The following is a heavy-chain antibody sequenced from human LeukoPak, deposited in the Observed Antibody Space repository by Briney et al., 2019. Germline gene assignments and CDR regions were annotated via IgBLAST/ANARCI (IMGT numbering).Heavy chain of an antibody. D-gene: IGHD5-24*01. CDR3: TRDQMNY. CDR1: EFTVSRNY. J-gene: IGHJ4*02. CDR2: IFSNGDT. V-gene: IGHV3-53*01. Sequence: GGSLRLSCTASEFTVSRNYMLWVRQAPGKGLEWGSLIFSNGDTHYADSVKGRFTISRDTSKNTVSLQVNSLRVDDTAMYYCTRDQMNYWGQGTLVTVSS.